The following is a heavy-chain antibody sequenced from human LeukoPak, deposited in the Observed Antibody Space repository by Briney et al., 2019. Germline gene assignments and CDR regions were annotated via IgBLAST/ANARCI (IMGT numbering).Heavy chain of an antibody. CDR3: AREVLTGTFDY. CDR2: INPSGGST. J-gene: IGHJ4*02. V-gene: IGHV1-46*01. Sequence: GASVKVSCKASGYTFTGYYMHWVRQAPGQGLEWMGIINPSGGSTSYAQKFQGRVTMTRDTSTSTVYMELSSLRSEDTAVYYCAREVLTGTFDYWGQGTLVTVSS. CDR1: GYTFTGYY. D-gene: IGHD5/OR15-5a*01.